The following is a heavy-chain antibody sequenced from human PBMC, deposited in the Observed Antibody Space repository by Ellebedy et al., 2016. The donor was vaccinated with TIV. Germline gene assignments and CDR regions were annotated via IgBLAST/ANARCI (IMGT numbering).Heavy chain of an antibody. V-gene: IGHV3-23*01. CDR2: ISDSGGNT. CDR1: GFSVSGYG. CDR3: ARDSGRRRSWDNDY. Sequence: GESLKISCAASGFSVSGYGMHWVRQAPGKGLEWVSTISDSGGNTYFPDSVKGRFTISRDNSRNTVYLQMNNLRAEDTAVYYCARDSGRRRSWDNDYWGQGTLVTVSS. D-gene: IGHD3-10*01. J-gene: IGHJ4*02.